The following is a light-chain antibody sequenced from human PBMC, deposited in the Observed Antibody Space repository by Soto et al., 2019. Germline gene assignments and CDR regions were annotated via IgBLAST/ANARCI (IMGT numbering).Light chain of an antibody. J-gene: IGKJ2*01. Sequence: EIVMTQSPVTLSVSPGARATLSCRASQSVSSNLAWYQQKPGQAPTLLIYGASARSTGIPPTFSGSGSGTEFTLTNSGLQSEDCAVYYCQHYNNWPFTFGHGTKLEIK. CDR1: QSVSSN. CDR3: QHYNNWPFT. V-gene: IGKV3-15*01. CDR2: GAS.